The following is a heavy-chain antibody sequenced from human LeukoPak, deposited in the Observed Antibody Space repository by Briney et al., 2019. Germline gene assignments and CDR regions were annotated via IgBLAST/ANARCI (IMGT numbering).Heavy chain of an antibody. CDR1: GVSISSSSYY. J-gene: IGHJ4*02. V-gene: IGHV4-39*07. Sequence: SETLSLTCTVSGVSISSSSYYWGWLRQPPGKGLEWIGSIYYSGSSYYNPSLKSRVTIPVDTSKNPFSMKLSSVTAADTSVYYCASLSLVGAPQSCFDYWGQGTLVTVSS. CDR2: IYYSGSS. CDR3: ASLSLVGAPQSCFDY. D-gene: IGHD1-26*01.